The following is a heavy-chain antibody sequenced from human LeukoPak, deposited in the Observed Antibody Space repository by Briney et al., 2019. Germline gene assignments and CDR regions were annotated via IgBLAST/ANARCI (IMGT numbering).Heavy chain of an antibody. CDR2: IYYSGST. CDR3: ATSIRVGWFDP. CDR1: GGSISSYY. V-gene: IGHV4-59*05. Sequence: PSETLSLTCTVSGGSISSYYWSWIRQPPGKGLEWIGSIYYSGSTYYNPSLKSRVTISVDTSKNQFSLKLSSVTAADTAVYYCATSIRVGWFDPWGQGTLVTVSS. D-gene: IGHD3-22*01. J-gene: IGHJ5*02.